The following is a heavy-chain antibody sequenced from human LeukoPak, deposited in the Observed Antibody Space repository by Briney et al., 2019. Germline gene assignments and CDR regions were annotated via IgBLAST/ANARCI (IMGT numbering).Heavy chain of an antibody. J-gene: IGHJ5*02. V-gene: IGHV4-59*01. CDR2: IYYSGST. D-gene: IGHD3-10*01. CDR1: GGSFSSYY. CDR3: ARVAFGESCWFDP. Sequence: PSETLCLTCTVSGGSFSSYYWSWIRQPPGKGLEWMAYIYYSGSTNYNPSLMSRVTISVDTSKNQFSLKLSSVTAADTAVYYCARVAFGESCWFDPWGQGTLVTVSS.